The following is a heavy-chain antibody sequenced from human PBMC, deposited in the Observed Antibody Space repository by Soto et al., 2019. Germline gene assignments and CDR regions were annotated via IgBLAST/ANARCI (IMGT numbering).Heavy chain of an antibody. CDR2: IRRKANNYAT. CDR3: AIESAGVNRLEH. J-gene: IGHJ5*02. Sequence: GLPPGPPCAASELIFSHYPLHWLRQASGKGLEWVGRIRRKANNYATTYAASVQGRLPISRDEPKNTLYLQINSGRAEDTGVYYYAIESAGVNRLEHWVQGTRVTVPS. D-gene: IGHD6-13*01. CDR1: ELIFSHYP. V-gene: IGHV3-73*01.